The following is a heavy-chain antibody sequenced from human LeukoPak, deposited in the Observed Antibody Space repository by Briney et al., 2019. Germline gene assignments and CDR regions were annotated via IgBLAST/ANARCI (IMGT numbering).Heavy chain of an antibody. Sequence: SGPTLVNPTETLTLTFTFSAFSLSTSGTCVSWIRQPPGKALQWLARIDWDDDKYYSTSLETRLTISKDTSKNQVVLTMTKMDPVDTATYYCARMTAGYSSGWFAFDIWGQGTMVTVSS. CDR1: AFSLSTSGTC. V-gene: IGHV2-70*11. J-gene: IGHJ3*02. D-gene: IGHD6-19*01. CDR2: IDWDDDK. CDR3: ARMTAGYSSGWFAFDI.